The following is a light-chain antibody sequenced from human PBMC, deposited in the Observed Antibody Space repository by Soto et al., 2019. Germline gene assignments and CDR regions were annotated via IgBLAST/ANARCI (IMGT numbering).Light chain of an antibody. V-gene: IGKV1-16*01. CDR1: QDIHNR. CDR2: RAS. J-gene: IGKJ4*01. CDR3: QQYDDYPLT. Sequence: DIYMTQSPSSVSASVGDRVIITCRASQDIHNRLGWFQQKPGQALKSLIYRASNLQSWVPSRFIGWGSGTEFTLTINILRPEDFATYLCQQYDDYPLTFGGGTKVEIK.